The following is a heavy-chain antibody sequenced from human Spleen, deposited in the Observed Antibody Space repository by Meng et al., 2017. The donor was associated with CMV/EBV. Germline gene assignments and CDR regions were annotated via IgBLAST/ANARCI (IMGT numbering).Heavy chain of an antibody. CDR1: GGSISSGDYY. J-gene: IGHJ4*02. CDR3: ARDAGGQPTDC. Sequence: SETLSLTCTVSGGSISSGDYYWSWIRQPPGKGLEWIGHIFYSGSTYYNPSLKSRLSMSVDTSKNQFSLKLSSVTAADTAVYYCARDAGGQPTDCWGQGTLVTVSS. V-gene: IGHV4-30-4*01. D-gene: IGHD3-16*01. CDR2: IFYSGST.